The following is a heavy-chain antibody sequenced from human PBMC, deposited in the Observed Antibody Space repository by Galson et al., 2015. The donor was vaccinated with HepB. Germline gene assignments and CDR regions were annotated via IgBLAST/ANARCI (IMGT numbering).Heavy chain of an antibody. Sequence: SLRLSCAASGFSFSSYAMSWVRQAPGKGLEWVSAISPDGYYTYYADSVKGRFTISRDNSKNTLYLQMNSLTADDTAVYYCARQTGAIVVVVAATPVAYWGRGTLVTVSS. J-gene: IGHJ4*02. CDR3: ARQTGAIVVVVAATPVAY. CDR2: ISPDGYYT. CDR1: GFSFSSYA. V-gene: IGHV3-23*01. D-gene: IGHD2-15*01.